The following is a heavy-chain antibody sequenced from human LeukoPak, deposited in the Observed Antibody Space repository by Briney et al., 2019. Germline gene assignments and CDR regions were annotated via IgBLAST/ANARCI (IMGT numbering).Heavy chain of an antibody. CDR3: ARARGGSYYGYYFDY. J-gene: IGHJ4*02. Sequence: GASVKVSCKASGYTFTGYYMHWVRQAPGQGLEWMGWINPNSGGTNYAQKFQGRVTMTRDTSISTAYMELSRLRSDDTAVYYCARARGGSYYGYYFDYWGQGTLVTVSS. CDR2: INPNSGGT. CDR1: GYTFTGYY. V-gene: IGHV1-2*02. D-gene: IGHD1-26*01.